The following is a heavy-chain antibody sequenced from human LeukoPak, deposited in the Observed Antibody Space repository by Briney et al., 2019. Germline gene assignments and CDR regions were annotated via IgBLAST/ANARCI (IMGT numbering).Heavy chain of an antibody. Sequence: GGSLRLSCAASGFIFRNYGMHWVRQAPDKGLEWVACIRYDGSKYADSVKGRFTISRDDSNNMAYLQMDSLKNEDTAVYYCTREDWDFDSWGQGTPVSVSS. CDR1: GFIFRNYG. D-gene: IGHD3/OR15-3a*01. CDR2: IRYDGS. V-gene: IGHV3-30*02. J-gene: IGHJ4*02. CDR3: TREDWDFDS.